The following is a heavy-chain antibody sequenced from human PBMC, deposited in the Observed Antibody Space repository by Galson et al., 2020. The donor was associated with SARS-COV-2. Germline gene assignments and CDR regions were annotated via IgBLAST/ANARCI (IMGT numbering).Heavy chain of an antibody. CDR2: MDSSVGP. CDR3: VYGGDPYKTGH. Sequence: SETLSLTCTVSGVGGSINNYYWSWIRQSPTKGLEWIGYMDSSVGPRYNPSLQSRVTISIDTSKNQVFLRLTSVTAADTAVYYCVYGGDPYKTGHWGQGTLVIVSS. J-gene: IGHJ4*02. D-gene: IGHD3-9*01. CDR1: GVGGSINNYY. V-gene: IGHV4-4*09.